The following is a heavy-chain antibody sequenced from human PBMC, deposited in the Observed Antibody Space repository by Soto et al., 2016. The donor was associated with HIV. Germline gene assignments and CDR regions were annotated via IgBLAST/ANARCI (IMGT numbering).Heavy chain of an antibody. D-gene: IGHD5-12*01. J-gene: IGHJ4*02. V-gene: IGHV4-38-2*01. Sequence: QVQLQESGPGLVKPSETLSLTCAVSGYSISSGYYWGWIRQPPGKGLEWIGNIYHSGSTYYNPSLKSRVTISIDTSKNQFSLKLTSVTAADTAVYYCATVGRGYDFDYWGQGPWSPSPQ. CDR1: GYSISSGYY. CDR2: IYHSGST. CDR3: ATVGRGYDFDY.